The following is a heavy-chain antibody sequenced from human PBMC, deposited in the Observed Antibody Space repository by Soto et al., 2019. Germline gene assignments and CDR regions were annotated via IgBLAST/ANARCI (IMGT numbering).Heavy chain of an antibody. Sequence: PSETLSLTCNVSGGSISSGGYYCGGIRQHPGKGLEWIGYIHYRGRTSYNPSLKSRGSISLDTSGHHFSLKLTSVTVADTAVYYCARCRDAFGFDTWGQGILVTVSS. J-gene: IGHJ4*02. V-gene: IGHV4-31*03. CDR2: IHYRGRT. D-gene: IGHD2-15*01. CDR3: ARCRDAFGFDT. CDR1: GGSISSGGYY.